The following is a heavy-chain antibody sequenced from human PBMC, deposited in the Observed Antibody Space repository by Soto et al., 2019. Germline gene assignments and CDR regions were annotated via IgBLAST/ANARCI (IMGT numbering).Heavy chain of an antibody. CDR3: ARDRTVGATYYYFDY. CDR1: GGTFSSYA. V-gene: IGHV1-69*13. CDR2: IIPIFGTA. D-gene: IGHD1-26*01. Sequence: ASVKVSCKASGGTFSSYAISWVRQAPGQGLEWMGGIIPIFGTANYAQKFQGRVTITADESTSTAYMELSSLRSEDTAVYYCARDRTVGATYYYFDYWGQGTLVTVSS. J-gene: IGHJ4*02.